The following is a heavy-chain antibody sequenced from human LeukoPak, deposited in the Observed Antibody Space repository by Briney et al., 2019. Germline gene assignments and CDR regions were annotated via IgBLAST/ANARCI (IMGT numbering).Heavy chain of an antibody. CDR1: GGSISSYY. J-gene: IGHJ4*02. D-gene: IGHD2-2*01. V-gene: IGHV4-59*01. CDR3: ARSTWGSYDY. Sequence: SETLSLTCTVSGGSISSYYWSWIRQPPGKGLEWIGYIYYSGSTNYNPSLKSRVTISVDTSKNQFSLKLSSVTAADTAVYYCARSTWGSYDYWGQGTLVTVSS. CDR2: IYYSGST.